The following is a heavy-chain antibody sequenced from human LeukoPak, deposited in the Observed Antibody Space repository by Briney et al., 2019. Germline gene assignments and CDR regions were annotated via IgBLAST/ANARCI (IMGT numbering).Heavy chain of an antibody. Sequence: GASVKVSCKHSGYTFTGYYMHWVRQAPGQGLEWTGRINPNRCGTNYAQKFQGRVNMPRNKSITTAYMELSRLRSDDTAVYYCARAVYYDSSGYFLGTTKYYFDYWGQGTLVTVSS. D-gene: IGHD3-22*01. CDR2: INPNRCGT. CDR3: ARAVYYDSSGYFLGTTKYYFDY. J-gene: IGHJ4*02. V-gene: IGHV1-2*02. CDR1: GYTFTGYY.